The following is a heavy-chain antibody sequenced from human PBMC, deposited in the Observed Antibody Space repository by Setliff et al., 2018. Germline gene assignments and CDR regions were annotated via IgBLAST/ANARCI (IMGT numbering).Heavy chain of an antibody. CDR1: GFIFSRES. CDR3: ASIDWGENFYNMDV. J-gene: IGHJ6*03. CDR2: ISPTSGYI. Sequence: GGSLRLSCSGSGFIFSRESMNWVRQAPGRGLEWVSSISPTSGYIFYADSVRGRFTVSRDNAKNTLYLQMNSLRGEDTAVYFCASIDWGENFYNMDVWGKGTTVTVSS. V-gene: IGHV3-21*01. D-gene: IGHD7-27*01.